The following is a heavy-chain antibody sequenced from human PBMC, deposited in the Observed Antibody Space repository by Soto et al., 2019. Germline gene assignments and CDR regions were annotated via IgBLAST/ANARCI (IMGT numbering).Heavy chain of an antibody. D-gene: IGHD3-3*01. V-gene: IGHV4-59*08. Sequence: PSETLSLTCTVSGGSISSYYWSWIRQPPGKGLEWIGYIYYSGSTNYNPSLKSRVTISVDTSKNQFSLKLSSVTAADTAVYYCARHARHYDFWSGYRYYFDYWGQGTLVTVSS. J-gene: IGHJ4*02. CDR2: IYYSGST. CDR3: ARHARHYDFWSGYRYYFDY. CDR1: GGSISSYY.